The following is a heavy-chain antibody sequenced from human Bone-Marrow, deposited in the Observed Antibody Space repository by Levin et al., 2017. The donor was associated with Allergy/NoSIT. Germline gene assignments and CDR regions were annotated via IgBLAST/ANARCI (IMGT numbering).Heavy chain of an antibody. V-gene: IGHV4-59*11. CDR1: GGSIRSHY. J-gene: IGHJ2*01. Sequence: SETLSLICKISGGSIRSHYWSWIRQPPGKGLEWIGYFYYSGTTNSYSGTTNYNPSLKSRVTMSVDGSRNQFSLNLTSVTAAHTAMYYCATDSYYESSGYYSYWNFALWGRGTQVTVSS. D-gene: IGHD3-22*01. CDR3: ATDSYYESSGYYSYWNFAL. CDR2: FYYSGTTNSYSGTT.